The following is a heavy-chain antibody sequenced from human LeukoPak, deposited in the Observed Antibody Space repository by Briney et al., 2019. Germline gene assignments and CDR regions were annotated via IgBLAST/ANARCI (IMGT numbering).Heavy chain of an antibody. D-gene: IGHD4-11*01. V-gene: IGHV3-33*01. CDR1: GFTFSHYC. Sequence: PGGSLRLSCAASGFTFSHYCLHWVRQAPGKGLEWVAVIWSDGTDKNYTDSVTGRFTITRDESMKTMYLQMDSLRAKDTAISVYARDAQRGFDYSNSLQYWGQGSLGTVSA. J-gene: IGHJ4*02. CDR3: ARDAQRGFDYSNSLQY. CDR2: IWSDGTDK.